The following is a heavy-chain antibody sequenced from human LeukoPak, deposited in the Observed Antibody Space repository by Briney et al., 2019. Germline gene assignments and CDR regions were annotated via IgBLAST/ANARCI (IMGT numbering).Heavy chain of an antibody. CDR3: ARSDEITVADSYYYYAMDV. Sequence: GGSLRLSCVASGFIFSNYEMNWVRQAPGKGLEWLSYISSSGSTIYYADCVKGRITISRDNAKKSLYLQMNSLRAEDTAVYFCARSDEITVADSYYYYAMDVWGKGTTVTVSS. J-gene: IGHJ6*04. V-gene: IGHV3-48*03. CDR1: GFIFSNYE. D-gene: IGHD6-19*01. CDR2: ISSSGSTI.